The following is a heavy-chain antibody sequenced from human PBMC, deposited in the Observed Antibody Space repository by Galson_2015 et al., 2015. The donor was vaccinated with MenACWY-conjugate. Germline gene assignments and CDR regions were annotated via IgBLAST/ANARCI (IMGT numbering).Heavy chain of an antibody. CDR3: ATGFSSGVAPPGGGY. D-gene: IGHD3-3*01. J-gene: IGHJ4*02. Sequence: CAISGDSVSSNSAAWNWIRQSPSRGLEWLGRTYCRSKCYSDYAVSVKGRITISPDTSKNQFSLQLNSVTPEDTAVYYCATGFSSGVAPPGGGYWGQGTLVTVSS. CDR2: TYCRSKCYS. V-gene: IGHV6-1*01. CDR1: GDSVSSNSAA.